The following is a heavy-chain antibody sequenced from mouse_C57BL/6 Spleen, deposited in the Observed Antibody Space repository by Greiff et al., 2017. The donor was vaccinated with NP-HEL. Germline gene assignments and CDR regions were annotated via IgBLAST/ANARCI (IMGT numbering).Heavy chain of an antibody. CDR2: IYPGDGDT. CDR1: GYAFSSSW. Sequence: QVQLQQSGPELVKPGASVKISCKASGYAFSSSWMNWVKQRPGKGLEWIGRIYPGDGDTNYNGKFKGKATLTADKSSSTACMQLSSLTSEDSAVYFCARDGFDYWGQGTTLTVSS. J-gene: IGHJ2*01. V-gene: IGHV1-82*01. CDR3: ARDGFDY.